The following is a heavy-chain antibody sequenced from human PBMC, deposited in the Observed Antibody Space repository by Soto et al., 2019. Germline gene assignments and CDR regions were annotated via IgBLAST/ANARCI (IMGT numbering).Heavy chain of an antibody. CDR1: GGSIGSGGYY. Sequence: NPSETLSLTCTVSGGSIGSGGYYLICIRQHPWKGLEWIGYIYYSGSTYYNPSLKSRVTISVDTSKNQFSLKLSSVTAADTAVYYCARGETRGGYGSGSYPYYYYYGMDVWGQGTTVTVSS. CDR3: ARGETRGGYGSGSYPYYYYYGMDV. D-gene: IGHD3-10*01. V-gene: IGHV4-31*03. J-gene: IGHJ6*02. CDR2: IYYSGST.